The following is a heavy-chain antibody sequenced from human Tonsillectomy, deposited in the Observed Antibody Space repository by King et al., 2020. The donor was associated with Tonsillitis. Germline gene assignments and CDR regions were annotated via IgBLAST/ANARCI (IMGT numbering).Heavy chain of an antibody. J-gene: IGHJ4*02. CDR2: ISGSGGRT. CDR1: GFTFSSYA. D-gene: IGHD3-10*01. Sequence: VQLVESGGGLVQPGGSLRLSCAASGFTFSSYAMSWVRQAPGKGLEWVSAISGSGGRTYYAASVKGRFTISRDNSKNTLYLQMTRLRAEDTAVYYCAKLYGSGSYYPFDSWGQGTLVTVSS. CDR3: AKLYGSGSYYPFDS. V-gene: IGHV3-23*04.